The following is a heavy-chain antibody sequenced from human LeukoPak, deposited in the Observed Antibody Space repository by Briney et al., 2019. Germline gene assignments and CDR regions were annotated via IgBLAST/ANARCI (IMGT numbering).Heavy chain of an antibody. D-gene: IGHD5-18*01. CDR2: ISGSGGST. V-gene: IGHV3-23*01. J-gene: IGHJ4*02. CDR1: GFTFSSYA. Sequence: PGGSLRLSCAASGFTFSSYAMSWVRQAPGKGLEWVSAISGSGGSTYYADSVKGRFTISRGNPKNTLYLQMNSLRAEDTAVYYCAKAGGYSYGRYFDYWGQGTLVTVSS. CDR3: AKAGGYSYGRYFDY.